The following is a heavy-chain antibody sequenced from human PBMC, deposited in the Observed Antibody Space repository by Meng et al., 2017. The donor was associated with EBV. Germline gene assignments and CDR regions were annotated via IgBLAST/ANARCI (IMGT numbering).Heavy chain of an antibody. CDR1: GGPFRYYA. CDR3: ASESGRGYTPDY. Sequence: QVQFVQSAAEVKKPGSSVKVSCKTSGGPFRYYAISWVRQAPGQGLEWLGGFLPRLGAPNYAQKFHGRVKITADESTSTRYMDLSSLRSEDTAIYYCASESGRGYTPDYWGQGTLVTVSS. J-gene: IGHJ4*02. V-gene: IGHV1-69*01. CDR2: FLPRLGAP. D-gene: IGHD3-10*01.